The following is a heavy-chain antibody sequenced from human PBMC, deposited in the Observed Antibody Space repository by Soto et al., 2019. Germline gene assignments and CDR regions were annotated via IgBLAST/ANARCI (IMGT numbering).Heavy chain of an antibody. V-gene: IGHV3-23*01. CDR1: GFTFSTYA. Sequence: GGSLRLSCAASGFTFSTYAMSWVRQAPGKGLEWVSTISGSGGSTYYADSVKGRFTISRDNSKNTLYLQMNSLRAEDTAVYYCAKAWSRSCSGSSCYPYFDYWGQGTLVTVSS. CDR2: ISGSGGST. J-gene: IGHJ4*02. CDR3: AKAWSRSCSGSSCYPYFDY. D-gene: IGHD2-15*01.